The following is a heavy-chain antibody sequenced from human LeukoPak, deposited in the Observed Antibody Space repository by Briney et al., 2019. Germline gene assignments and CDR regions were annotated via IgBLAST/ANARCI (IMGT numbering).Heavy chain of an antibody. D-gene: IGHD4-17*01. CDR2: ISGSGGST. J-gene: IGHJ4*02. CDR3: AKVFEPLGRGYGAVSDY. V-gene: IGHV3-23*01. CDR1: GFTFSSYA. Sequence: PGGSLRLSCAASGFTFSSYAMSWVRQAPGKGLEWVSAISGSGGSTYYADSVKGRFTISRDNSKNTLYLQMNSLRAEDTAVYYCAKVFEPLGRGYGAVSDYWGQGTLVTVSS.